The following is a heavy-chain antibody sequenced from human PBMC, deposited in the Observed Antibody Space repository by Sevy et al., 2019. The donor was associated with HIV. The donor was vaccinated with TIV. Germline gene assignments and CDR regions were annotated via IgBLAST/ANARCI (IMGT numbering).Heavy chain of an antibody. CDR2: ISNDGSGK. V-gene: IGHV3-30*18. J-gene: IGHJ6*02. Sequence: GGSLRLSCAASGFSFSRFGMHWVRQAPGKGLEWVALISNDGSGKNYGDSMKGRFTISRDNSRDTLYLQINSLKPEDTGVYYCANSLGRFAGSSWIYYYYGMDVWGQGTTVTVSS. CDR3: ANSLGRFAGSSWIYYYYGMDV. CDR1: GFSFSRFG. D-gene: IGHD6-13*01.